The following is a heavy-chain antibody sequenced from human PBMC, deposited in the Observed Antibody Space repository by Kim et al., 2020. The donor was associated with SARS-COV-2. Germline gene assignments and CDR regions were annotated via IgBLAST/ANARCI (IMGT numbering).Heavy chain of an antibody. Sequence: ASVKVSCKASGYTFTSYYMHWVRQAPGQGLEWMGIINPSGGSTSYAQKFQGRVTMTRDTSTSTVYMELSSLRSEDTAVYYCARDLQAYCSGGSCYSFDYYYGMDVWGQGTTVTVSS. J-gene: IGHJ6*02. CDR1: GYTFTSYY. CDR2: INPSGGST. D-gene: IGHD2-15*01. V-gene: IGHV1-46*01. CDR3: ARDLQAYCSGGSCYSFDYYYGMDV.